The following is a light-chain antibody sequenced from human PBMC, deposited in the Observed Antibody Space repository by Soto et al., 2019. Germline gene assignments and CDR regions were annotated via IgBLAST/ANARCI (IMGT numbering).Light chain of an antibody. Sequence: DIVMTQSPLSLPVTPGEPASISCKSSQSLLHSNGDNHLDWYLQKPGQPPQILIYLGSIRASGVPDRFSGSGSATDFTLKISRVEADDVGVYYCMHSIHPPLNFGPGTTVDIK. J-gene: IGKJ3*01. CDR3: MHSIHPPLN. CDR2: LGS. CDR1: QSLLHSNGDNH. V-gene: IGKV2-28*01.